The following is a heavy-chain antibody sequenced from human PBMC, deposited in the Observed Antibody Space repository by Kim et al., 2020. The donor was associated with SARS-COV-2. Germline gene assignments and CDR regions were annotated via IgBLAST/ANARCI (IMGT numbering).Heavy chain of an antibody. D-gene: IGHD5-18*01. CDR3: AVGRRTAMVGY. J-gene: IGHJ4*02. Sequence: SETLSLTCAVYGGSFSGYYWSWIRQPPGKGLEWIGEINHSGSTNYNPSLKSRVTISVDTSKNQFSLKLSSVTAADTAVYYCAVGRRTAMVGYWGQGTLVTVSS. CDR1: GGSFSGYY. V-gene: IGHV4-34*01. CDR2: INHSGST.